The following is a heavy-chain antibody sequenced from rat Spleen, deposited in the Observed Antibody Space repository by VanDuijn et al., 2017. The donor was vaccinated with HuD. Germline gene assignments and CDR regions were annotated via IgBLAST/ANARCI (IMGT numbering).Heavy chain of an antibody. J-gene: IGHJ2*01. D-gene: IGHD1-1*01. Sequence: EVQLVESGGGLVQPGRPLKISCADSGLNFSNYDMAWVRQAPTRGLEWIASISTGGGNTYYRDSAKGRFTISRDDAENTLYLQMDSLRSEDTATYYCARDPSTTVALDYWGQGVMVTVSS. CDR3: ARDPSTTVALDY. V-gene: IGHV5S13*01. CDR1: GLNFSNYD. CDR2: ISTGGGNT.